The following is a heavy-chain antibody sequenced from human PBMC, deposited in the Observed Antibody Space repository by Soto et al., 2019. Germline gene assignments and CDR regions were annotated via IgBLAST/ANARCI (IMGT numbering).Heavy chain of an antibody. D-gene: IGHD2-15*01. J-gene: IGHJ6*02. V-gene: IGHV1-18*04. CDR1: GYTFTSYG. Sequence: QVQLVQSGGEVTKPGASVKVSCKSSGYTFTSYGVSWVRQAPGQGLEWLGWISVYTGNTKQAQKFQDRVTLTTEASSGTASLELRNVRSDDTAVYYCARDRCTTDGCYSHHFDVWGQGTTVTVAS. CDR2: ISVYTGNT. CDR3: ARDRCTTDGCYSHHFDV.